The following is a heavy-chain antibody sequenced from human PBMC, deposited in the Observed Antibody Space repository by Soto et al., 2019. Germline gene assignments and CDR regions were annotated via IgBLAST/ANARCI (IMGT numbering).Heavy chain of an antibody. D-gene: IGHD6-19*01. V-gene: IGHV3-23*01. CDR1: GFTFSSYA. J-gene: IGHJ4*02. Sequence: EVQLLESGGGLVQPGGSLRLSCAASGFTFSSYAMNWVRQAPGKGLEWVSVISGSGDSTYYADSVKGRFTISRDNSKNTLYLQMNCLRADDTAVYYCASRSSGWYFDYWGQGTLVTVSS. CDR2: ISGSGDST. CDR3: ASRSSGWYFDY.